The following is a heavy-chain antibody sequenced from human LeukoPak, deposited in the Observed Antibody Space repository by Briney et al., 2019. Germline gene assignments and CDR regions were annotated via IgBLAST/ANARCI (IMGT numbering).Heavy chain of an antibody. CDR1: GFTFSDHH. J-gene: IGHJ4*02. CDR2: TENKAQRFTT. D-gene: IGHD5-12*01. V-gene: IGHV3-72*01. Sequence: GGSLRLSCAASGFTFSDHHMDWVRQAPGKGLEWVGRTENKAQRFTTQYAASVQGRFTISRDGSKNSMSLQMSSLKSEDTAVYYRRVATTNPDYWGQGTLVTVSS. CDR3: RVATTNPDY.